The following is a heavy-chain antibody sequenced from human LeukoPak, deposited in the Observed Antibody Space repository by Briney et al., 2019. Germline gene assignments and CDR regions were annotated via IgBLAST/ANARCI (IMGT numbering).Heavy chain of an antibody. J-gene: IGHJ4*02. CDR2: INHSGST. CDR3: ARCGGDCRN. V-gene: IGHV4-34*01. D-gene: IGHD2-21*02. CDR1: GGSFSGYY. Sequence: PSETLSLTCAVYGGSFSGYYWSWIRQPPGKGLEWTGEINHSGSTNYNPPLKSRVTISVDTSKNQFSLKLSSVTAADTAVYYCARCGGDCRNWGQGTLVTVSS.